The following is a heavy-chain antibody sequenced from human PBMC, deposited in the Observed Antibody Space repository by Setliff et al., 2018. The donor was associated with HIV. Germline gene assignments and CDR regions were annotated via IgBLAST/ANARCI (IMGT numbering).Heavy chain of an antibody. CDR3: ARSPPIVVLIVAKTWWDP. CDR1: GYTFTSYG. V-gene: IGHV1-18*01. J-gene: IGHJ5*02. CDR2: ISGYNGNT. Sequence: ASVKVSCKASGYTFTSYGISWVRQAPGQGLEWMGWISGYNGNTKYAQWFQGRVAMTTETSTITAYMDLSSLRSEDTAVYYCARSPPIVVLIVAKTWWDPWGQGTLVTVPQ. D-gene: IGHD2-2*01.